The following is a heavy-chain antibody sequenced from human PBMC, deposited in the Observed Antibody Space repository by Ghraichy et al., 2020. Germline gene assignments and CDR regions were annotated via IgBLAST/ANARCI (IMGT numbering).Heavy chain of an antibody. CDR1: GGTFSNSA. D-gene: IGHD3-22*01. Sequence: SVKVSCKASGGTFSNSAIHWVRQAPGQRLEWVGRIIPLSAISNYAQKFQGRVTISADKSTSTAYMELSSLRSEDTAVYYCASAIKDYCYVSGSYYYRPFDYWGQGTLVTVSS. V-gene: IGHV1-69*04. J-gene: IGHJ4*02. CDR2: IIPLSAIS. CDR3: ASAIKDYCYVSGSYYYRPFDY.